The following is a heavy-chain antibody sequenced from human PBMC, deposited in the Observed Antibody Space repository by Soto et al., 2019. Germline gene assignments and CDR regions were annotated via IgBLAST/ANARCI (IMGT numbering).Heavy chain of an antibody. J-gene: IGHJ4*02. CDR3: ARGTVVYDSSGYYCINFDY. V-gene: IGHV1-18*04. CDR2: ISAYNGKT. Sequence: QVQLVQSGAEVKKPGASVKVSCKASGYTFTSYGISWVRQAPGQGLEWMGWISAYNGKTNYAQKLQGRVTMTTDTSTSTAYMELRSLRSDDTAVYYCARGTVVYDSSGYYCINFDYWGQGTLVTVSS. CDR1: GYTFTSYG. D-gene: IGHD3-22*01.